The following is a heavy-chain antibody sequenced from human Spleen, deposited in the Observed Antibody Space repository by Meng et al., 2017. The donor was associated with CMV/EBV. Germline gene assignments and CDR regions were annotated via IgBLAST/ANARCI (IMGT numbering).Heavy chain of an antibody. D-gene: IGHD4-17*01. V-gene: IGHV3-21*01. CDR1: GFTFSSYS. J-gene: IGHJ6*02. Sequence: GGSLRLSCAASGFTFSSYSMNWVRQAPGKGLEWVSSISSSSSYIYYADSVKGRFTISRDNAKNSLYLQMNSLRAEDTAVYYCARDRQNYGEPKQAVSGLYYYYYYGMDVWGQGTTVTVSS. CDR3: ARDRQNYGEPKQAVSGLYYYYYYGMDV. CDR2: ISSSSSYI.